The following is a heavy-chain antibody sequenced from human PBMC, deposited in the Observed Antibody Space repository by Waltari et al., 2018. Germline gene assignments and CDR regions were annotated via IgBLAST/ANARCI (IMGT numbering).Heavy chain of an antibody. J-gene: IGHJ4*02. Sequence: QVQLQESGPGLVKRSETLSLTCTVSGGSISSYYWSWIRQPPGKGLEWIGYIYYSGSTNYNPSLKSRVTISVDTSKNQFSLKLSSVTAADTAVYYCAREAYGSGYWGQGTLVTVSS. CDR1: GGSISSYY. D-gene: IGHD3-10*01. CDR2: IYYSGST. V-gene: IGHV4-59*01. CDR3: AREAYGSGY.